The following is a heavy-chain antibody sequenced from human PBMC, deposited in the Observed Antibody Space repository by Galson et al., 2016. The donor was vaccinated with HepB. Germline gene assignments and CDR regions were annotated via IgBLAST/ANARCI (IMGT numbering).Heavy chain of an antibody. J-gene: IGHJ5*01. CDR3: ARASVLPGARMVFDS. CDR2: IYHTGTS. CDR1: GASVNSSNW. V-gene: IGHV4-4*02. D-gene: IGHD2-2*01. Sequence: SETLSLTCAVSGASVNSSNWWTWVRQAPGTGLEWIGEIYHTGTSNNNPSLLSRFTKSIDNSRNHFSLNLNSVTAADTAVYYFARASVLPGARMVFDSWGQGILVTVSS.